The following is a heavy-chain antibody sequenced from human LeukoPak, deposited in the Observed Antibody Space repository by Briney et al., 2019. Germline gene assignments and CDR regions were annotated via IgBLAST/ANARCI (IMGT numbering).Heavy chain of an antibody. D-gene: IGHD2-2*02. CDR3: ARGYCSSTSCYRDWFDP. CDR2: IYPGDSDT. CDR1: GYSFTSYW. J-gene: IGHJ5*02. V-gene: IGHV5-51*04. Sequence: GESLKISCKGSGYSFTSYWIGWVRQMPGKGLEWMGIIYPGDSDTRYSPSFQGQVTISADKPISTAYLQWSSLKASDTAMYYCARGYCSSTSCYRDWFDPWGQGTLVTVSS.